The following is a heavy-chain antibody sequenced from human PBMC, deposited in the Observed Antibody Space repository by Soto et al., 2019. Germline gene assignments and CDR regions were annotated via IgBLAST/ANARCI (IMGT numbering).Heavy chain of an antibody. J-gene: IGHJ4*02. CDR3: ARGTKECSGGSCYYY. V-gene: IGHV4-59*01. D-gene: IGHD2-15*01. Sequence: SETLSLTCTVSGGSISSYYWSWIRQPLGKGLEWIGYIYYSGSTNYNPSLKSRVTISVDTSKNQFSLKLSSVTAADTAVYYCARGTKECSGGSCYYYWGQGTLVTVSS. CDR1: GGSISSYY. CDR2: IYYSGST.